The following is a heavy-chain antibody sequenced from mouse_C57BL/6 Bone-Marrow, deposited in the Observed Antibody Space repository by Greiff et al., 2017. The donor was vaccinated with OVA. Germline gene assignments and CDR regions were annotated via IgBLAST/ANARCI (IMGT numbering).Heavy chain of an antibody. CDR2: INPSTGGT. CDR3: ARGTYGNYPDY. Sequence: VQLQQSGPELVKPGASVKISCKASGYSFTGYYMHWVKQSSEKSLEWLGEINPSTGGTSYNQKFKGKATLTVDKSSSTAYMQLKSLTSEDSAVYYCARGTYGNYPDYWGQGTTLTVSS. D-gene: IGHD2-1*01. V-gene: IGHV1-43*01. CDR1: GYSFTGYY. J-gene: IGHJ2*01.